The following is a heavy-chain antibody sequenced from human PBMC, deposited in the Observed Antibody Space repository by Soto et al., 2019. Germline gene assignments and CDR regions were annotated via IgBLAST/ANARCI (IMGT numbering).Heavy chain of an antibody. V-gene: IGHV3-23*01. CDR1: GFTFSIYT. CDR2: FSAGGDGGTT. CDR3: GNKASSGSGSQYFDF. J-gene: IGHJ4*02. D-gene: IGHD3-10*01. Sequence: WGSLRLACAAFGFTFSIYTMSWVWQDPGKGLELVSGFSAGGDGGTTCYIDSVKGRFTSSRDNCRSMLFLQMNSLRGEDTAIYYCGNKASSGSGSQYFDFWGQGTLVTVSS.